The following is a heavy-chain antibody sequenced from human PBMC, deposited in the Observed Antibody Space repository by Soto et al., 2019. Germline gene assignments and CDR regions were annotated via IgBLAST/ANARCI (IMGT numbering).Heavy chain of an antibody. CDR1: RGTFSSYA. CDR2: IIPIFGTA. CDR3: ARGAKLGYRFDNWFDP. J-gene: IGHJ5*02. V-gene: IGHV1-69*13. D-gene: IGHD5-18*01. Sequence: ASVKVSCKASRGTFSSYAISWVRQAPGQGLEWMGGIIPIFGTANYAQKFQGRVTITADESTSTAYMELSSLRSEDTAVYYCARGAKLGYRFDNWFDPWGQGTLVTVSS.